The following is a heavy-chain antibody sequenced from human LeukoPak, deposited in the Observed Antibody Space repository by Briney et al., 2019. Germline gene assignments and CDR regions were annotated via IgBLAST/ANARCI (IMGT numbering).Heavy chain of an antibody. D-gene: IGHD1-14*01. CDR2: INHSGST. V-gene: IGHV4-34*01. Sequence: SETLSLTCAVYGGSFSGYYWSWIRQPPGKGLEWIGEINHSGSTNYNPSLKSRVTISVDTSKNQFSLKLSSVTAADTAVYYCARRRTLGAFDIWGQGTMVTVSS. CDR1: GGSFSGYY. CDR3: ARRRTLGAFDI. J-gene: IGHJ3*02.